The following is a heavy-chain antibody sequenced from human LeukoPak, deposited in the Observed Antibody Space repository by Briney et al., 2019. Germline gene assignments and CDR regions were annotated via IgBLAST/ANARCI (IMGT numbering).Heavy chain of an antibody. J-gene: IGHJ6*03. CDR2: IYTRGST. D-gene: IGHD6-13*01. Sequence: PSETLSLTCTVSGGSISSGSYYWSWIRQPAGKGLEWIGRIYTRGSTNYNPSLKSRVTISVDTPKNQFSLKLSSVTAADTAVYYCARVAKQQLVPYYYYYYYMDVWGKGTTVTVSS. CDR3: ARVAKQQLVPYYYYYYYMDV. CDR1: GGSISSGSYY. V-gene: IGHV4-61*02.